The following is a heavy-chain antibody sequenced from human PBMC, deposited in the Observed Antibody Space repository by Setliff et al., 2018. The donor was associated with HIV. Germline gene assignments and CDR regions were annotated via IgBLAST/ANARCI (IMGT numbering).Heavy chain of an antibody. CDR2: ISGSGDST. Sequence: PGESLKISCAPSGFTFGSYAMSWVRQAPGKGLEWVSAISGSGDSTFYADSLKGRFTISRDNSKNTLYLQMNSLRAEDAAVYYCAKTLPTLYPPHDYYFAMDVWGQGTTVTVSS. D-gene: IGHD2-15*01. CDR1: GFTFGSYA. V-gene: IGHV3-23*01. CDR3: AKTLPTLYPPHDYYFAMDV. J-gene: IGHJ6*02.